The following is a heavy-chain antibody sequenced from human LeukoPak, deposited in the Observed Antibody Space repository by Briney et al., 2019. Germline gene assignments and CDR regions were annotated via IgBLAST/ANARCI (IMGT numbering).Heavy chain of an antibody. CDR2: TNPGDSDT. D-gene: IGHD3-16*01. CDR1: GYSFVTYW. CDR3: ARGGLRPAYHFDY. J-gene: IGHJ4*02. Sequence: GESLKISCEASGYSFVTYWIGWVRQMPGKGLEWLGSTNPGDSDTRYSPSFQGHVTISADKSITTAYLQWSSLGASDTAMYYCARGGLRPAYHFDYWGPGTLAIVSS. V-gene: IGHV5-51*01.